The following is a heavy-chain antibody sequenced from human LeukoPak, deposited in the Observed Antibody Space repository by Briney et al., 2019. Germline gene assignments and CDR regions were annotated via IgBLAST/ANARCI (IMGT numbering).Heavy chain of an antibody. CDR1: GYTFTGYY. Sequence: ASVKVSCKASGYTFTGYYMHWVRQAPGQGLEWMGWINPNSGGTNYAQKFQGRVTMTRDTSISTAYMELSRLRSDDTAVYYCARVLIAVAAFDPWGQGTLVTVSS. CDR3: ARVLIAVAAFDP. CDR2: INPNSGGT. D-gene: IGHD6-19*01. J-gene: IGHJ5*02. V-gene: IGHV1-2*02.